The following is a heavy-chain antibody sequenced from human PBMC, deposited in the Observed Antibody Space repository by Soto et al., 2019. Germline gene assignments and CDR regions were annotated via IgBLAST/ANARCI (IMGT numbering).Heavy chain of an antibody. J-gene: IGHJ3*02. CDR3: ARVGKYYGSGRAFGAFDI. CDR2: ISAYNGNT. CDR1: GYTFTSYG. Sequence: QVQLVQSGAEVKKPGASVKVSCKASGYTFTSYGISWVRQAPGQGLEWMGWISAYNGNTNYAQKLQGRVTMTTDTSTSTADMERRSLRSDDTAVYYCARVGKYYGSGRAFGAFDIWGQGTMVTVSS. V-gene: IGHV1-18*01. D-gene: IGHD3-10*01.